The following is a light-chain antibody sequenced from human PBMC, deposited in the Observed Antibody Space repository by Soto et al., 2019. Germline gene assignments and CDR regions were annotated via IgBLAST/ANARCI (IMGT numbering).Light chain of an antibody. Sequence: QSALTQPRSVSGSPGQSVTISCTGTSSDVGTYDFVSWYQQHPGKAPRLMLFDVSERPSGVPDRFSGSKAGNTASLTTSGLHAEDEGDYYCCLYAVTVYVFGTGTEVSVL. CDR1: SSDVGTYDF. J-gene: IGLJ1*01. CDR3: CLYAVTVYV. CDR2: DVS. V-gene: IGLV2-11*01.